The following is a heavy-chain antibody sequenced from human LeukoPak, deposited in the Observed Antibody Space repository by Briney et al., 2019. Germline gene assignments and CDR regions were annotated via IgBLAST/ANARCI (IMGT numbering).Heavy chain of an antibody. CDR2: IFYSGHT. CDR3: ARDEFSGYGFFDN. Sequence: PSETLSLTCTVSSGSISPYYWSWIRQPPGKGLEWIGLIFYSGHTNYNPSLEGRASISIDTSKNQFSLKLSSVIAADTAVYYCARDEFSGYGFFDNWGQGTLVTVSS. V-gene: IGHV4-59*01. CDR1: SGSISPYY. D-gene: IGHD5-12*01. J-gene: IGHJ4*02.